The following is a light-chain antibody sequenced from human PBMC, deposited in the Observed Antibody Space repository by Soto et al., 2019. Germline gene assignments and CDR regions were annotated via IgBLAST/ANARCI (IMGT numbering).Light chain of an antibody. J-gene: IGKJ3*01. V-gene: IGKV1-9*01. CDR3: QQLNGFPIP. CDR2: GAS. Sequence: IQLTQSPSSLSASVGDRVTISCRASQGIANFLAWYQQKPGKAPKLLIYGASTLQSGVPSRFSGSGSGTDFTMIISSLQSVDFATYYCQQLNGFPIPFGPGTKVDIK. CDR1: QGIANF.